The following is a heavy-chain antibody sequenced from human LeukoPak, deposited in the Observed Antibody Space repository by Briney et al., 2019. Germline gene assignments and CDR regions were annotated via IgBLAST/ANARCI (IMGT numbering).Heavy chain of an antibody. J-gene: IGHJ4*02. CDR3: ATAGYSGSFN. D-gene: IGHD1-26*01. CDR2: INPSGGST. Sequence: GASVKVSCKASGYTFTSYYMHWVRQAPGQGLEWMGIINPSGGSTSYAQKFQGRVTMTEDTSTDTAYMELSSLRSEDTAVYYCATAGYSGSFNWGQGTLVTVSS. V-gene: IGHV1-46*01. CDR1: GYTFTSYY.